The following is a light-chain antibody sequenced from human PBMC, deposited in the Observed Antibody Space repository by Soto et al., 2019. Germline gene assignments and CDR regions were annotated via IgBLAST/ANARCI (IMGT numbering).Light chain of an antibody. CDR3: QQYGSSPPYT. CDR2: DAS. V-gene: IGKV3-20*01. Sequence: EIVLTQSPGTLSLSPGERATLSCRASQGVSGSFLAWYQQKPGQAPRLLIYDASSRATGIPDRFSGSGSGTDFTLTISRLEPEDVAVYYCQQYGSSPPYTFGLGTKVEIK. CDR1: QGVSGSF. J-gene: IGKJ2*01.